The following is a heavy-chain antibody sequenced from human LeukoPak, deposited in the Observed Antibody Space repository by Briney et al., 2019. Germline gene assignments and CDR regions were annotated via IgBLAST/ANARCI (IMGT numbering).Heavy chain of an antibody. CDR1: GFTFSSYG. Sequence: PGGSLRLSCAASGFTFSSYGMHWVRQAPGKGLEWVANIKQDGSEKYYADSVKGRFTISRDNAKNSLYLQMNSLRAEDTALYYCAKALPGEGVDYWGQGTLVTVSS. CDR2: IKQDGSEK. J-gene: IGHJ4*02. D-gene: IGHD7-27*01. CDR3: AKALPGEGVDY. V-gene: IGHV3-7*03.